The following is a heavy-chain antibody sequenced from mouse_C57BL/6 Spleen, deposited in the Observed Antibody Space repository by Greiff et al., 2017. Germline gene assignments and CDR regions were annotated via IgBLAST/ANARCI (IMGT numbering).Heavy chain of an antibody. V-gene: IGHV1-42*01. CDR3: ARFDDYDRRYAMDY. Sequence: VQLQQSGPELVQPGASVKISCKASGYSFTGYYMNWVKQSPEKSLEWIGEINPSTGGTTYNQKFKAKATLTVDKSSSTAYMQLKSLTSEDSAVYYCARFDDYDRRYAMDYWGQGTSVTVSS. J-gene: IGHJ4*01. CDR1: GYSFTGYY. D-gene: IGHD2-4*01. CDR2: INPSTGGT.